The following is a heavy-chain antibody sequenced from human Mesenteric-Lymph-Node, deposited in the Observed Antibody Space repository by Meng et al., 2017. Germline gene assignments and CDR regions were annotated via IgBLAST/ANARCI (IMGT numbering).Heavy chain of an antibody. CDR3: ARGIVDGYGGDSWFDP. D-gene: IGHD5-18*01. CDR2: LNTNRGDT. J-gene: IGHJ5*02. Sequence: QVQLVQSGAEVKQPGPCFTVSCQSSGYTVTDYYMQWVRQAPGQGLEWMGRLNTNRGDTNDAQKFQGRVTMTRDTSISKAYMELSRLTSDDTAVYYCARGIVDGYGGDSWFDPWGQGTLVTVSS. V-gene: IGHV1-2*06. CDR1: GYTVTDYY.